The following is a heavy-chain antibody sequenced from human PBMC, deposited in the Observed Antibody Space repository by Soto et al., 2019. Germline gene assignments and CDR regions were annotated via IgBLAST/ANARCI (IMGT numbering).Heavy chain of an antibody. CDR2: ISSSSSTI. CDR1: GFTFSSYS. J-gene: IGHJ6*02. V-gene: IGHV3-48*01. CDR3: ARDYSSGHNYYYYGMDV. D-gene: IGHD6-19*01. Sequence: EVQLVESGGGLVQPGGSLRLSCAASGFTFSSYSMNWVRQAPGKGLEWVSYISSSSSTIYYADSVKGRLTISRDNAKNSLYLQMNSLRAEDTAVYYCARDYSSGHNYYYYGMDVWGQGTTVTVSS.